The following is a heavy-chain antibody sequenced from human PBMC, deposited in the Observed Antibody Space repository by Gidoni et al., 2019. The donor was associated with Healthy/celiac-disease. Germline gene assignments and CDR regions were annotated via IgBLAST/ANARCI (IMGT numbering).Heavy chain of an antibody. CDR3: ARGRWYYYGSGSYTLTYDAFDI. Sequence: QVQLQQWGAGLLKPSETLSLTCAVYGGSLSGYYWSWIRQPPGKGLEWIGEINHSGSTNYNQSLKSRVTISVDTSKNQFSLKLSSVTAADTAVYYCARGRWYYYGSGSYTLTYDAFDIWGQGTMVTVSS. V-gene: IGHV4-34*01. CDR2: INHSGST. CDR1: GGSLSGYY. D-gene: IGHD3-10*01. J-gene: IGHJ3*02.